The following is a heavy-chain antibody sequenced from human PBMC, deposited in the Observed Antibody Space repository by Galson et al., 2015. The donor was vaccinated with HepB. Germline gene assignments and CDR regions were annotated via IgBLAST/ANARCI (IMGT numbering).Heavy chain of an antibody. CDR3: ARSAFGGFQYYYYYYYMDV. D-gene: IGHD2-15*01. Sequence: SVKVSCKASGYTFTGYYMHWVRQAPGQGLEWMGRINPNSGGTNYAQKFQGRVTMTRDTSISTAYMELSRLRSDDTAVYYCARSAFGGFQYYYYYYYMDVWGKGTTVTVSS. CDR1: GYTFTGYY. CDR2: INPNSGGT. V-gene: IGHV1-2*06. J-gene: IGHJ6*03.